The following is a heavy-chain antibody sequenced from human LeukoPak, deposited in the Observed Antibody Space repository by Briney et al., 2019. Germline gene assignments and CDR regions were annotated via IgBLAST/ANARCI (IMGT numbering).Heavy chain of an antibody. V-gene: IGHV3-23*01. D-gene: IGHD6-6*01. CDR3: AKSPEYSSFFDY. Sequence: GGSLRLSFAASGFTFSSYAMSWVREAPGKGLEWVSAIIGSGGSTYYTDSVKGGFTISRDNSKNTLSLQMNSLRAEDTAVYYCAKSPEYSSFFDYWGQGTLVTVSS. CDR1: GFTFSSYA. CDR2: IIGSGGST. J-gene: IGHJ4*02.